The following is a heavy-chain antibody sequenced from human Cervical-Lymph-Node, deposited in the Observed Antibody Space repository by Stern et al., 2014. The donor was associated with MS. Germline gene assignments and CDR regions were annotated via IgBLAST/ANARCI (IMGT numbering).Heavy chain of an antibody. Sequence: EVQLVESGGGLVLPGGSLRLSCAASGFTFSSFVIHWVRQAPGQGLEWVSSIGNSVDDTHYADSVRGRFAISRDNSESALYLQLSSLSAEDTAVYYCARGRGNYGSGFFFDSWGQGTLVTVSS. D-gene: IGHD3-3*01. J-gene: IGHJ4*02. CDR3: ARGRGNYGSGFFFDS. CDR2: IGNSVDDT. CDR1: GFTFSSFV. V-gene: IGHV3-23*04.